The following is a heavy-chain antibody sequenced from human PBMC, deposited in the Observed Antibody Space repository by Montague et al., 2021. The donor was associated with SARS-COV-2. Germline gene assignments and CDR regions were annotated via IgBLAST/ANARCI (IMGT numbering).Heavy chain of an antibody. V-gene: IGHV4-59*02. D-gene: IGHD4-17*01. CDR3: ARENTVTTFGGPYYIDS. CDR1: GSSVRSYF. J-gene: IGHJ4*02. CDR2: IYDSGST. Sequence: SETLSLTCIVSGSSVRSYFWSWIRQPPGKGLEWIGNIYDSGSTNYNPSLKSRATISVDTSKNQFSLKLGAVTAADTAVYYCARENTVTTFGGPYYIDSWGQGTLVTVSA.